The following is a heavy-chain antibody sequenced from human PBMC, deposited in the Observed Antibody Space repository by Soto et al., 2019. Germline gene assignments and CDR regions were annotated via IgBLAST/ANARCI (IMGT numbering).Heavy chain of an antibody. V-gene: IGHV1-46*03. D-gene: IGHD2-2*01. CDR2: INPSGGST. J-gene: IGHJ5*02. CDR3: ARVEQRYCSSTSCYSHWFDP. CDR1: GYTFTSYY. Sequence: ASVKVSCKASGYTFTSYYMHWVRQAPGQGLEWMGIINPSGGSTSYAQKFQGRVTMTRDTSTSTVYMELSSLRSEDTAVYYCARVEQRYCSSTSCYSHWFDPWGQGTLVTVS.